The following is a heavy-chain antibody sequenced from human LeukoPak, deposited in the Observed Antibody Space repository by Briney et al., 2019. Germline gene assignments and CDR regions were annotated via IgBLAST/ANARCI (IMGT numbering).Heavy chain of an antibody. CDR2: IKKDGSEK. V-gene: IGHV3-7*01. J-gene: IGHJ4*02. D-gene: IGHD6-19*01. CDR1: GFSFSDCW. CDR3: ARDPPSWGLGAVAADY. Sequence: GGSLRLSCAASGFSFSDCWMNWVRQAPGKGLEWVANIKKDGSEKYYLDSVKGRFTISRDNAKNSLYLQMNSLSAEDTAVYYCARDPPSWGLGAVAADYWGQGTLVTVSS.